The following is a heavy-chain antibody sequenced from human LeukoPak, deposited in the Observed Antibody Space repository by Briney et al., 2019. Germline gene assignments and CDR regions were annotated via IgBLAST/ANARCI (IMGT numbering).Heavy chain of an antibody. J-gene: IGHJ4*02. CDR1: GFTFSSYS. V-gene: IGHV3-48*01. D-gene: IGHD6-19*01. CDR3: ARRSGIAVAGAFDY. Sequence: GGSLRLSCAASGFTFSSYSMNWVRQAPGKGLEWVSYISISSSTIYYAGSVKGRFTISRDNAKNSLYLQMDSLRAGDTAVYYCARRSGIAVAGAFDYWGQGTLVTVSS. CDR2: ISISSSTI.